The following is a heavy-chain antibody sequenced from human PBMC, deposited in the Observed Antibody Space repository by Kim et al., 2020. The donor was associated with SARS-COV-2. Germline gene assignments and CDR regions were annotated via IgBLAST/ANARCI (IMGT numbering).Heavy chain of an antibody. CDR3: AKPKDHYDSSGYYFGHWFDP. CDR1: GFTFSNFA. CDR2: ISYDGTNI. V-gene: IGHV3-30*18. J-gene: IGHJ5*02. Sequence: GGSLRLSCVGSGFTFSNFALHWVRQAPGKGLEWLAVISYDGTNIDYADPVKGRLTISRDNSKNTMYLQMSNLRAEDTAVYYCAKPKDHYDSSGYYFGHWFDPWGQGTLVSVSS. D-gene: IGHD3-22*01.